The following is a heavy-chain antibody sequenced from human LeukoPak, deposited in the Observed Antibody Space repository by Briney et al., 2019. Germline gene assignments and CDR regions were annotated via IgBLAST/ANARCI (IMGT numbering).Heavy chain of an antibody. D-gene: IGHD6-19*01. CDR1: GASISTYY. CDR3: ARDVGSGWFNY. Sequence: SETLSLTCAVSGASISTYYCSWIRQPAGKGLEWIGRISNSGTTNYNPSLKSRLSMSVDTSKNQFSLKLSSMTAADTAVYYCARDVGSGWFNYWGQGTLVTVSS. J-gene: IGHJ4*02. V-gene: IGHV4-4*07. CDR2: ISNSGTT.